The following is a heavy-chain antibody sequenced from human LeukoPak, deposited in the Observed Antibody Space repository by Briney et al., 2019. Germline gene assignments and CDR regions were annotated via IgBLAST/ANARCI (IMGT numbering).Heavy chain of an antibody. CDR3: ARGLGMVATWGSFDY. V-gene: IGHV1-69*05. CDR2: IIPIFGTA. CDR1: GCTFTSYA. D-gene: IGHD5-12*01. Sequence: ASVKVSCKASGCTFTSYANSWVRQAPGQGLEWMGGIIPIFGTANYAQKFQGRVTITTDESTSTAYMELSSLRSEDTAVYYCARGLGMVATWGSFDYWGQGTLVTVSS. J-gene: IGHJ4*02.